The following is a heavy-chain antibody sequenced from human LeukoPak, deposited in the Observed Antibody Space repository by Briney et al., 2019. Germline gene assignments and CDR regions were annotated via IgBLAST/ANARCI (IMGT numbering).Heavy chain of an antibody. CDR1: GYSFTNYD. D-gene: IGHD6-13*01. CDR2: INPSGGST. V-gene: IGHV1-46*01. Sequence: ASVKVSCKASGYSFTNYDINWVRQATGQGLEWMGIINPSGGSTSYAQKFQGRVTMTRDTSTSTVYMELSSLRSEDTAVYYCARDLTGSSSCPGTWGQGTLVTVSS. J-gene: IGHJ5*02. CDR3: ARDLTGSSSCPGT.